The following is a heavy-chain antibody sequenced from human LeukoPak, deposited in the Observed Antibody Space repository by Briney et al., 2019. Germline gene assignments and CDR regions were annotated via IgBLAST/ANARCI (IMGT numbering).Heavy chain of an antibody. D-gene: IGHD2-15*01. J-gene: IGHJ4*02. V-gene: IGHV4-61*01. Sequence: SETLSLTCTVSGYSISSGYYWSWIRQPPGKGLEWIGYIYYSGSTNYNPSLKSRVTISVDTSKNEFSLKLSSVTAADTAVYYCARGLGYCSGGSCYSWDFDYWGQGTLVTVSS. CDR3: ARGLGYCSGGSCYSWDFDY. CDR1: GYSISSGYY. CDR2: IYYSGST.